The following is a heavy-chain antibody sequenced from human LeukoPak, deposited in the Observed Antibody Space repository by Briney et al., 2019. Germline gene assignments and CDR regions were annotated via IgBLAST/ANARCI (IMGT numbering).Heavy chain of an antibody. CDR2: FRSKAFGGTT. CDR1: GFTFGDYT. CDR3: VRGGTSCVGYCSGGSWWPFDY. Sequence: GGSLRLSCTASGFTFGDYTVSWVRQAPGKGLEGVSFFRSKAFGGTTQYAASVKGRFTILRDDSKSIAYLQMNSLKTEDTPVYYGVRGGTSCVGYCSGGSWWPFDYWGRGTLVTVSS. V-gene: IGHV3-49*04. J-gene: IGHJ4*02. D-gene: IGHD2-15*01.